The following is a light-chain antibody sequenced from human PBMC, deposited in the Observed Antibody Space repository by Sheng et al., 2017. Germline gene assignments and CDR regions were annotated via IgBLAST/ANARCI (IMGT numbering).Light chain of an antibody. J-gene: IGKJ5*01. CDR3: QQYKNWPPIT. Sequence: EIVMTQSAATLSVSPGEKATLSCRASQSVSSNLAWYQQKPGQAPRLLIYGASTRATGIPARFSGSGSGTEFTLTISSLQSEDFAVYYCQQYKNWPPITFAKGHDWTLN. V-gene: IGKV3-15*01. CDR1: QSVSSN. CDR2: GAS.